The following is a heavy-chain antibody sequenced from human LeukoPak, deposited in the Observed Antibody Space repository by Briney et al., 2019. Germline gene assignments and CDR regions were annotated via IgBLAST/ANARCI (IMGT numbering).Heavy chain of an antibody. V-gene: IGHV1-8*01. CDR3: ARDNMVRGVMYFY. J-gene: IGHJ4*02. D-gene: IGHD3-10*01. CDR1: GYTFTSYD. Sequence: ASVKVSCKASGYTFTSYDINWVRQATGQGLEWMGWMNPNSGNTGYAQKFQGRVTMTRNTSISTAYMELSSLRSEDTAAYYCARDNMVRGVMYFYWGQGTLVTVSS. CDR2: MNPNSGNT.